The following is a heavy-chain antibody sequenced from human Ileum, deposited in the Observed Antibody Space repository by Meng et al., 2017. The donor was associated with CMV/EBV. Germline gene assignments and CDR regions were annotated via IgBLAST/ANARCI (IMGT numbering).Heavy chain of an antibody. D-gene: IGHD3-3*01. V-gene: IGHV4-61*01. CDR2: IYYNGST. CDR1: SSGRYF. CDR3: ARVLRPVTIFGVAANWFDP. Sequence: SSGRYFWGWIRQPPGKRLGWIGYIYYNGSTNYSPSLKSRVTISVDASQNQFSLKLSSVTAADTAVYYCARVLRPVTIFGVAANWFDPWGQGTLVTVSS. J-gene: IGHJ5*02.